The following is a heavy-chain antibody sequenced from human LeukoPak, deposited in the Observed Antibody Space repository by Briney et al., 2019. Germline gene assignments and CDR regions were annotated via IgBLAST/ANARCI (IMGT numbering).Heavy chain of an antibody. CDR3: AKDDYYGSGSSDYFDY. CDR1: GFTVSSNY. V-gene: IGHV3-66*02. Sequence: GGSLRLSCAASGFTVSSNYMSWVRQAPGKGLEWVSVIYSGGSTYYADSVKGRFTISRDNSKNTLYLQMNSLRAEDTAVYYCAKDDYYGSGSSDYFDYWGQGTLVTVSS. D-gene: IGHD3-10*01. CDR2: IYSGGST. J-gene: IGHJ4*02.